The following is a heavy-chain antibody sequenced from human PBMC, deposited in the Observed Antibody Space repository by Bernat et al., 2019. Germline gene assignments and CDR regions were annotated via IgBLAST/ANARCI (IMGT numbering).Heavy chain of an antibody. V-gene: IGHV3-11*06. CDR1: GFTFSDYY. CDR3: ARIGNDCTSSSCYRFGVDY. CDR2: ISSSSSYT. J-gene: IGHJ4*02. D-gene: IGHD2-2*02. Sequence: QVQLVESGGGLVKPGGSLRLSCAASGFTFSDYYMSWIRQAPGKGLEWVSYISSSSSYTNYADSVKGRFTISRDNAKNSLYLQMNSLRAEDTAVYYCARIGNDCTSSSCYRFGVDYWGQGTLVTVSS.